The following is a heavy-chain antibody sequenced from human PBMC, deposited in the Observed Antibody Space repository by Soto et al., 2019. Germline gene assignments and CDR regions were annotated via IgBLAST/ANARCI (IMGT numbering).Heavy chain of an antibody. CDR3: ARTRDNNINHSYAMYV. J-gene: IGHJ6*01. CDR1: GASVSSPTHY. V-gene: IGHV4-61*01. Sequence: SETLSLTCTVSGASVSSPTHYWNWIRQSPGKGLEWIGFVYYSGITNYSPSLKSRVTISLDTSKDQFSLRLTSVTAADTAVYYCARTRDNNINHSYAMYVWGQGTTVTVSS. D-gene: IGHD1-20*01. CDR2: VYYSGIT.